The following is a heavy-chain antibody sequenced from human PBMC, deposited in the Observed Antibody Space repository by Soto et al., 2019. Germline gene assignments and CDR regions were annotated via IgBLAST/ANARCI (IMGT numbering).Heavy chain of an antibody. CDR2: IIPILGIA. CDR3: ARAGGYDSSGYRIDAFDI. D-gene: IGHD3-22*01. Sequence: ASVKVSCKASGGTFSSYTISWVRQAPGQGLEWMGRIIPILGIANYAQKFQGRVTITADKSTSTAYMELSSLRSEDTAVYYCARAGGYDSSGYRIDAFDIWGQGTMVTVSS. J-gene: IGHJ3*02. CDR1: GGTFSSYT. V-gene: IGHV1-69*02.